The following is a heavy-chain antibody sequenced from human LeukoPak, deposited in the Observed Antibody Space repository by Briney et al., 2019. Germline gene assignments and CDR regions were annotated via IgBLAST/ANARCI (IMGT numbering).Heavy chain of an antibody. CDR2: TSSSSSYI. V-gene: IGHV3-21*01. J-gene: IGHJ4*02. D-gene: IGHD1-1*01. Sequence: GGSLRLSCAASRFTFSSHWMNWVRQAPGKGLEWVSSTSSSSSYIYYADSVKGRFTISRDNAKNSLYLQMNSLRAEDTAVYYCAKDPLMWAPLPNVFDYWGQGTLVTVSS. CDR3: AKDPLMWAPLPNVFDY. CDR1: RFTFSSHW.